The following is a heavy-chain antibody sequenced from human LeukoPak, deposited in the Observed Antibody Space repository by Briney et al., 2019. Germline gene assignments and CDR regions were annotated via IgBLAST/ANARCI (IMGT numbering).Heavy chain of an antibody. CDR3: ARGGSIAVAGDAEYFQH. CDR1: GGSVSSNSVA. Sequence: SQTLSLTCAISGGSVSSNSVAWNWIRQSPSRGLEWLGRTYYRSKWYNDYAVSVKSRITINPDTSKNQCSLQLNSVTPEDTAVYFCARGGSIAVAGDAEYFQHWGQGTLVTVSS. D-gene: IGHD6-19*01. V-gene: IGHV6-1*01. CDR2: TYYRSKWYN. J-gene: IGHJ1*01.